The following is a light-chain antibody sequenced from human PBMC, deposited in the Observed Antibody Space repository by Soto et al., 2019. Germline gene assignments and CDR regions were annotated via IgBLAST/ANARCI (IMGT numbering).Light chain of an antibody. V-gene: IGKV1-27*01. CDR2: AAS. CDR3: QKYNSAPNT. J-gene: IGKJ2*01. Sequence: DVQMTQSPSSLSASVGDRVTITCRASRDISSSLAWYQQKPGKVPKLLIYAASTLHAGVQSRFSGSGSGTFFTLPITSLQPEDVATYYCQKYNSAPNTFGRGTRLEI. CDR1: RDISSS.